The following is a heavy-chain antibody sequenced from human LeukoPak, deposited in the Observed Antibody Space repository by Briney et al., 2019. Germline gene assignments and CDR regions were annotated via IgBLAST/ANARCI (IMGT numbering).Heavy chain of an antibody. D-gene: IGHD3-10*01. V-gene: IGHV4-34*01. J-gene: IGHJ6*02. CDR1: GGSFSDYY. Sequence: SSETLSLTCAVYGGSFSDYYWTWIRQTPGKGLEWIGEINNSGSINYNPSLKSRATISVDRSKNQFSLKLSSLTAADTAVYYCARGCCRGYGTDVWGQGTTVIVS. CDR3: ARGCCRGYGTDV. CDR2: INNSGSI.